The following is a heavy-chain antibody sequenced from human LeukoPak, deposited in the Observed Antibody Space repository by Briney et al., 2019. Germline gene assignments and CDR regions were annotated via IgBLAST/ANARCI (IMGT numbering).Heavy chain of an antibody. CDR2: INHSGST. V-gene: IGHV4-34*01. Sequence: KASETLSLTCAVYGGSFSGYYWSWIRQPPGKGLEWIGEINHSGSTNYNPSLKSRVTISVDTSKNQFSLKLSSVTAADTAVYYCARSVGYYDSRAPYYYYGMDVWGQGTTVTVSS. CDR3: ARSVGYYDSRAPYYYYGMDV. D-gene: IGHD3-22*01. CDR1: GGSFSGYY. J-gene: IGHJ6*02.